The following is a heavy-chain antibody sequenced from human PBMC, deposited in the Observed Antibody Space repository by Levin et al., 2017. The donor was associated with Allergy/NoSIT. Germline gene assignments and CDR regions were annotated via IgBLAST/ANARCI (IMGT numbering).Heavy chain of an antibody. CDR1: GGSISSSSYY. Sequence: SQTLSLTCTVSGGSISSSSYYWGWIRQPPGKGLEWIGSIYYSGSTYYNPSLKSRVTISVDTSKNQFSLKLSSVTAADTAVYYCARRSPYYDILTGYYLGAFDIWGQGTMVTVSS. CDR2: IYYSGST. J-gene: IGHJ3*02. D-gene: IGHD3-9*01. CDR3: ARRSPYYDILTGYYLGAFDI. V-gene: IGHV4-39*01.